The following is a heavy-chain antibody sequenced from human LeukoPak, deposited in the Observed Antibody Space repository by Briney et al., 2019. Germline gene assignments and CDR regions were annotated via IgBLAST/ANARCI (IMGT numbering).Heavy chain of an antibody. Sequence: ASVKVSCKASGYTFTNFGISWVRQAPGQGLEWMGWISAYNGNTNYAQKLQGRVTMTTDTSTSTAYMELRSLRSDDTAVYYCARDLGIRYYDSSGYSVYWGQGTLVTVSS. D-gene: IGHD3-22*01. CDR3: ARDLGIRYYDSSGYSVY. CDR1: GYTFTNFG. J-gene: IGHJ4*02. V-gene: IGHV1-18*01. CDR2: ISAYNGNT.